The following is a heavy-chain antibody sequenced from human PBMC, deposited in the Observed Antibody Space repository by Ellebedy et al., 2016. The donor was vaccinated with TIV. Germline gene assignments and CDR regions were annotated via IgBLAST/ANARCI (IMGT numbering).Heavy chain of an antibody. CDR3: ARGYIHYYDSSGSFDY. Sequence: MPSETLSLTCTVSGGSISRYYWRWIRQPPGKGLEWIGYIYYSGSTNYNPSLKSRVTISVDTSKNQFSMKLSSVTAADTAVYYCARGYIHYYDSSGSFDYWGQGTLVTVSS. CDR1: GGSISRYY. CDR2: IYYSGST. V-gene: IGHV4-59*01. J-gene: IGHJ4*02. D-gene: IGHD3-22*01.